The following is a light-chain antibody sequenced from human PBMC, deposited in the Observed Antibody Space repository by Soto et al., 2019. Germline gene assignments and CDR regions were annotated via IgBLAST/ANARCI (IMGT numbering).Light chain of an antibody. V-gene: IGKV3-20*01. J-gene: IGKJ1*01. CDR2: GVS. CDR3: QQYIDSPRT. Sequence: EIVLTQSPGTLALSLGDGATLSCRASQTVNRNYLAWYHQKPGQPPRLLIYGVSNRATGVPDRFSGGGSGTDFTLTIVSLEPDDYGPYYCQQYIDSPRTFGEGTRVEVK. CDR1: QTVNRNY.